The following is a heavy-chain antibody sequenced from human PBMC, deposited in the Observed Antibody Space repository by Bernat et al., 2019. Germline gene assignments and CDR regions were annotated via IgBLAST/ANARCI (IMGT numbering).Heavy chain of an antibody. Sequence: EVQLVESGGGLVQPGGSLRLSCAASGFTFSSYWMSWVRQAPGKGLEWVANVKQGGSEKYYVDSVKGRFTISRDNAKNSLYLQMNSLRAEDTAVYYGARGSRYCSSTSCYSLDYWGQGTLVTVSS. V-gene: IGHV3-7*03. D-gene: IGHD2-2*01. CDR3: ARGSRYCSSTSCYSLDY. J-gene: IGHJ4*02. CDR2: VKQGGSEK. CDR1: GFTFSSYW.